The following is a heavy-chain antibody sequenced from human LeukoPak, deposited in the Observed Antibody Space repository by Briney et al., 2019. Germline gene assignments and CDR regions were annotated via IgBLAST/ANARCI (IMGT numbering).Heavy chain of an antibody. CDR2: IIPIFGIA. Sequence: SVKVSCKASGGTFSSYAISWVRQAPGQGLEWMGRIIPIFGIANYAQKFQGRVTITADKSTSTAYMELSSLRSEDTAVYYCARVQGGDGYNPELYYNGMDVWGQGTTVTVSS. CDR3: ARVQGGDGYNPELYYNGMDV. D-gene: IGHD5-24*01. J-gene: IGHJ6*02. V-gene: IGHV1-69*04. CDR1: GGTFSSYA.